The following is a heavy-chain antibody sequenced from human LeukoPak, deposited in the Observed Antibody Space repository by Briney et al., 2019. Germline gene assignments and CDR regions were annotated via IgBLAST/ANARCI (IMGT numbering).Heavy chain of an antibody. Sequence: GGSLRLSCAASGFTFSSYSMNWVRQAPWKGLEWVSSISSSSSYIYYADSVKGRFTISRDNAKNSMYLQMNSLRADDTAMYYCARVGSSAWYAWGQGTLVTVSS. D-gene: IGHD6-19*01. J-gene: IGHJ5*02. V-gene: IGHV3-21*06. CDR3: ARVGSSAWYA. CDR2: ISSSSSYI. CDR1: GFTFSSYS.